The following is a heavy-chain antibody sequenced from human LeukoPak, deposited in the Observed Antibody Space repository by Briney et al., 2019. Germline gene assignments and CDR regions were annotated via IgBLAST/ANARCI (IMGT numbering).Heavy chain of an antibody. V-gene: IGHV1-46*01. D-gene: IGHD3-10*01. CDR1: GYTFTSYY. CDR2: INPSGGST. Sequence: ASVKVSCKASGYTFTSYYMHWVRQAPGQGLEWMGIINPSGGSTSYAQKFQGRVTMTRDTSTSTVYMELSSLRSEDTAVYYCARGALSFGELLPGYYFDYWGQGTLVTVSS. J-gene: IGHJ4*02. CDR3: ARGALSFGELLPGYYFDY.